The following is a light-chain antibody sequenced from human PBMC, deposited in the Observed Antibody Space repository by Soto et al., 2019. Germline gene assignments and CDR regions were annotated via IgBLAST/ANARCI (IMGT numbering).Light chain of an antibody. Sequence: DIQMTQSPSSLSASVGDRVILTCRASQTIRTSLNWYQQKPGKAPKLLIYAASTLHSGVPSRFSGSGSGTDFTLSISNPPPEDFATYFCQQTYATPPTFGQGTKVEI. CDR3: QQTYATPPT. CDR2: AAS. J-gene: IGKJ1*01. CDR1: QTIRTS. V-gene: IGKV1-39*01.